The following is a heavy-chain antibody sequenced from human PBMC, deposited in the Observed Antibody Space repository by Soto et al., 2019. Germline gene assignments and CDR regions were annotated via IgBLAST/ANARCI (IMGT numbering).Heavy chain of an antibody. J-gene: IGHJ4*02. D-gene: IGHD1-26*01. CDR3: ASTDRSGSYYVFDY. Sequence: QVQLVESGGGVVQPGRSLRLSCAASGFTFSSYGMHWVRQAPGKVLEWVAVIWYDGSNKYYADSVKGRFTISRDNSKNTLYLQMNSLRAEDTAVYYCASTDRSGSYYVFDYWGQGTLVTVSS. V-gene: IGHV3-33*01. CDR1: GFTFSSYG. CDR2: IWYDGSNK.